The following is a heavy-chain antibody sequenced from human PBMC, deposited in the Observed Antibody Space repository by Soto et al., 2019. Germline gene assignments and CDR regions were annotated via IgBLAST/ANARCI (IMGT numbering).Heavy chain of an antibody. J-gene: IGHJ4*02. CDR2: IYYSGST. CDR1: GGSISSGGYY. D-gene: IGHD2-15*01. CDR3: ARIVVVAAMVDY. V-gene: IGHV4-31*03. Sequence: SETLSLTCTVSGGSISSGGYYWSWIRQHPGKGLEWIGYIYYSGSTYYNPSLKSRVTISVDTSKNQFSLKLSSVTAADTAVYYCARIVVVAAMVDYWGQGTLVTVSS.